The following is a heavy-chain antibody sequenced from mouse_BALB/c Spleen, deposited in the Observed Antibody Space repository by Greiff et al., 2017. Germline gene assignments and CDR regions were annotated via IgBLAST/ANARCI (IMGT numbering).Heavy chain of an antibody. J-gene: IGHJ4*01. CDR3: TRDPYYDGSSYGAMDY. V-gene: IGHV5-6-4*01. CDR2: ISSGGSYT. Sequence: DVMLVESGGGLVKPGGSLKLSCAASGFTFSSYTMSWVRQTPEKRLEWVATISSGGSYTYYTDSLKGRLTISRDNAKNTLYLQMSSLTSEDTAMYYCTRDPYYDGSSYGAMDYWGQGTSVTVSS. D-gene: IGHD1-1*01. CDR1: GFTFSSYT.